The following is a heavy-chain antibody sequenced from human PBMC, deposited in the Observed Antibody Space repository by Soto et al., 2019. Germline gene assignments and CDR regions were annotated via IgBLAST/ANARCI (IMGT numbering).Heavy chain of an antibody. D-gene: IGHD1-26*01. Sequence: ASVKVSCKASGYTFTSYAMHWVRQAPGQRLEWMGWINAGNGNTKYSQKFQGRVTITRDTSASTAYMELSSLRSEDTAVYYCARGLGLYYFDYWGQGTLVIVPQ. CDR2: INAGNGNT. CDR3: ARGLGLYYFDY. J-gene: IGHJ4*02. V-gene: IGHV1-3*01. CDR1: GYTFTSYA.